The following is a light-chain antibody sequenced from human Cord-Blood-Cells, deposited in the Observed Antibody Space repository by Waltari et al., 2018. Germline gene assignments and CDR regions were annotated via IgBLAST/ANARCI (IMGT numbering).Light chain of an antibody. CDR3: QQYYSTPCT. CDR1: PGCLYSSNNITH. Sequence: IVITQSLHYPAVSLRGTATTTPHTSPGCLYSSNNITHVPWYQHKPGQPPKRLISWAFTREAGVPDRFMGSGSGTGCTLTISGLQAEDGAVYYCQQYYSTPCTFGQGTKVEIK. CDR2: WAF. J-gene: IGKJ1*01. V-gene: IGKV4-1*01.